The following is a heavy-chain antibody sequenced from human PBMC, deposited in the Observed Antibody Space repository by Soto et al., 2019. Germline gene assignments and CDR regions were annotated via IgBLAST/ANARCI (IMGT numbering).Heavy chain of an antibody. D-gene: IGHD3-16*02. CDR3: AKQIVSYRYGAFEY. Sequence: GGSLRLSCAASGFTFIDYAMSWVRQAPGKGLEWVATISTAGHSTFSADSVKGRFTISRDNSKNTLYLQMNSLRAEDTAAYYCAKQIVSYRYGAFEYWGQGALVTVSS. J-gene: IGHJ4*02. CDR1: GFTFIDYA. CDR2: ISTAGHST. V-gene: IGHV3-23*01.